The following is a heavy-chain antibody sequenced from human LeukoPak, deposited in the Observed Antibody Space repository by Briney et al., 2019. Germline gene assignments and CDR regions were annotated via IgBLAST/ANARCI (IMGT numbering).Heavy chain of an antibody. CDR1: GFTFSDYY. J-gene: IGHJ5*02. V-gene: IGHV3-11*04. D-gene: IGHD2-15*01. Sequence: GGSLRLSCAASGFTFSDYYMSWIRQAPGKGLEWVSYISSSGSTVYYADSVKGRFTISRDNAKNSLYLQMNSLRAEDTAVCYCAREGSEDNWFDPWGQGTLVTVSS. CDR3: AREGSEDNWFDP. CDR2: ISSSGSTV.